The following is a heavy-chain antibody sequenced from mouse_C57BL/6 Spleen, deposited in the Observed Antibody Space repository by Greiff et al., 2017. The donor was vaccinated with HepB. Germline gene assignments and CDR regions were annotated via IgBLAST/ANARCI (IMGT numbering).Heavy chain of an antibody. CDR1: GYSFTGYF. CDR2: INPYNGDT. V-gene: IGHV1-20*01. J-gene: IGHJ1*03. D-gene: IGHD2-2*01. Sequence: VQLQQSGPELVKPGDSVKISCKASGYSFTGYFMNWVMQSHGKSLEWIGRINPYNGDTFYNQKFKGKATLTVDKSSSTAHMGLRSLTSEDSAVYYCARAGYDLLWYFDVWGTGTTVTVSS. CDR3: ARAGYDLLWYFDV.